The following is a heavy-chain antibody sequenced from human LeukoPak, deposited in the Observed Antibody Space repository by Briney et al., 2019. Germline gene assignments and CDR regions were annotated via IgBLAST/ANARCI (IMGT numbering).Heavy chain of an antibody. D-gene: IGHD2-2*01. Sequence: GGSLRLSCAASGFTFSSYGMHWVRQAPGKGLEWVTFIRYDGSNKYYADSVKGRFTISRDNSLYLQMNSLRAEDTAVYYCAKDHCSSTSCYYFDYWGQGTLVTVSS. CDR2: IRYDGSNK. V-gene: IGHV3-30*02. J-gene: IGHJ4*02. CDR3: AKDHCSSTSCYYFDY. CDR1: GFTFSSYG.